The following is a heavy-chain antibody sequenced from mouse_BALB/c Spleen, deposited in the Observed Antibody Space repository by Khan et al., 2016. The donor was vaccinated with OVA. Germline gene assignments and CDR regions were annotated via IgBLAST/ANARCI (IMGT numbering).Heavy chain of an antibody. CDR3: ARPSYYSNPWFTY. J-gene: IGHJ3*01. V-gene: IGHV5-9*02. D-gene: IGHD2-5*01. CDR1: GFAFSSYD. CDR2: ISGTGIYT. Sequence: EVELVESGGGLVKPGGSLKLSCAPSGFAFSSYDMSWVRQTPEKRLEWVATISGTGIYTYYPDSVTGRFTISRDNARNTLYLQMSSLRSEDTALYYCARPSYYSNPWFTYWGQGTLVTVTA.